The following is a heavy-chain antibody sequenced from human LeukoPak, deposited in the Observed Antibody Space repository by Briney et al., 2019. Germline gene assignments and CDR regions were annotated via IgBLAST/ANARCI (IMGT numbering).Heavy chain of an antibody. CDR3: ARERGITASADWFDP. Sequence: GGSLRLSCAASGFIFSSYSMNWVRQAPGKGLEWVSSIRSSSSYIYYAESVKGRFTISRDNANNSTYLQMNSLRAEDTAVYYCARERGITASADWFDPWGRGTLVTVSS. V-gene: IGHV3-21*01. CDR2: IRSSSSYI. D-gene: IGHD1-20*01. CDR1: GFIFSSYS. J-gene: IGHJ5*02.